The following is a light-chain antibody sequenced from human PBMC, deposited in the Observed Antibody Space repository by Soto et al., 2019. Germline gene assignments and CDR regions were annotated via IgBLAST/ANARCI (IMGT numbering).Light chain of an antibody. V-gene: IGKV1-8*01. CDR1: QGISSY. CDR2: GAS. J-gene: IGKJ1*01. CDR3: QQYYNYPPRT. Sequence: AIRMTQSPSSFSASTGDRVTITCRASQGISSYLAWYQQKPGKAPNLLIYGASTLQSGVPSRFSGSGSGTDFTLTISCLQSEDFATYYCQQYYNYPPRTFGQGTKVEIK.